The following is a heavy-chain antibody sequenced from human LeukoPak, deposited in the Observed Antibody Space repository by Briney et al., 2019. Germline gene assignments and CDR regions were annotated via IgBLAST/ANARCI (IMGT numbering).Heavy chain of an antibody. D-gene: IGHD3-22*01. J-gene: IGHJ6*03. CDR2: IYTSGST. V-gene: IGHV4-4*07. Sequence: PSETLSLTCTVSGGSISSYYWSWIRQPAGKGLEWIGRIYTSGSTNYNPSLKSRVTISVDTSKNQFSLKLSSVTAADTAVYYCARDFSGYDSSGYYRYYYYYMDVWGKGTTVTVSS. CDR1: GGSISSYY. CDR3: ARDFSGYDSSGYYRYYYYYMDV.